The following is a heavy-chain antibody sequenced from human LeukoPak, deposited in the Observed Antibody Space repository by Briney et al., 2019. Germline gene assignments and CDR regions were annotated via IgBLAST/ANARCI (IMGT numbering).Heavy chain of an antibody. D-gene: IGHD3-10*01. CDR3: AKSRSSMVRGATLEALDI. Sequence: GGSLRLSCAASGFTFSSYAMNWVRQAPGKGLDWVSDITGGGGGTYYADSVKGRFTISRDNSKNTLYLQMNSLRGEDTAVYYCAKSRSSMVRGATLEALDIWGQGTVVTVSS. CDR1: GFTFSSYA. J-gene: IGHJ3*02. CDR2: ITGGGGGT. V-gene: IGHV3-23*01.